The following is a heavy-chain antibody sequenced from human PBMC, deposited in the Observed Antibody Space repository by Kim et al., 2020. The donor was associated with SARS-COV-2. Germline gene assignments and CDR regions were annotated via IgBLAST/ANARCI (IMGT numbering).Heavy chain of an antibody. CDR3: ARVNSNYYYYGMDV. J-gene: IGHJ6*02. D-gene: IGHD4-4*01. V-gene: IGHV1-3*01. Sequence: SQKFQGRVTITRETSASTAYMELSSLRSEDTAVYYCARVNSNYYYYGMDVWGQGTTVTVSS.